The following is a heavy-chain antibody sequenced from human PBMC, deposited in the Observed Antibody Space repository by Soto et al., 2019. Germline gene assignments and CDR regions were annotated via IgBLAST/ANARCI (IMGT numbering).Heavy chain of an antibody. CDR1: GFTFSTYA. CDR3: VKGYWKGDV. Sequence: EVQLLESGGGLVQPGGSLRLSCAASGFTFSTYAMNWVRQAPGNGLEWVSAISGSGGSIHYADSVKGRFTISRDNSKNTLYLQMNSLREEDTAVYHCVKGYWKGDVWGQRTTVTVSS. CDR2: ISGSGGSI. J-gene: IGHJ6*02. D-gene: IGHD1-1*01. V-gene: IGHV3-23*01.